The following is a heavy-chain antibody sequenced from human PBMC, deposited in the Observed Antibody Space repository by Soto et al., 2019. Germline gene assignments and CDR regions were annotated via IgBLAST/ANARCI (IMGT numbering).Heavy chain of an antibody. CDR3: ARDHRLKLDLPPT. D-gene: IGHD3-16*02. CDR1: GGIFNYYA. J-gene: IGHJ5*02. V-gene: IGHV1-69*01. CDR2: IIPVFGMT. Sequence: QVQLVQSGAEVKKPGSSVRVSCGPSGGIFNYYAFAWVRQAPGQGLEWMGGIIPVFGMTNYAEKFQGRVTISGDGPTSTVYMELSSLRFEDTAVYYCARDHRLKLDLPPTWGQGTLVTVSS.